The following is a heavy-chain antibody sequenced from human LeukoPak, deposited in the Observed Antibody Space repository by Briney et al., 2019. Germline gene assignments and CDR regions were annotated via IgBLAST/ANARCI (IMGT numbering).Heavy chain of an antibody. CDR1: GGSIDSGDYY. D-gene: IGHD6-13*01. CDR2: IYTSGST. V-gene: IGHV4-61*05. J-gene: IGHJ6*03. Sequence: SETLSLTCTVSGGSIDSGDYYWGWIRQPPGKGLEWIGYIYTSGSTNYNPSLKSRVTISVDTPKNQFSLKLSSVTAADTAVYYCASRIAAAGTHFSYYYYYMDVWGKGTTVTVSS. CDR3: ASRIAAAGTHFSYYYYYMDV.